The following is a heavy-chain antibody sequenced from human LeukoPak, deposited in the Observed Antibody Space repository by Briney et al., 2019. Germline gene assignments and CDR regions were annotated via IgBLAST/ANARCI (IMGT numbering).Heavy chain of an antibody. CDR3: ARHLRVAARQECDY. CDR1: GGSISSSNYY. Sequence: TSETLSLTCTVSGGSISSSNYYWGWIRQPPGKGLEWIGSILYSGTTYYNPSLESRITISVDTSKNQLSLKLNAVAASDTRGFCCARHLRVAARQECDYWGEGPLVPVSS. D-gene: IGHD5/OR15-5a*01. V-gene: IGHV4-39*01. J-gene: IGHJ4*02. CDR2: ILYSGTT.